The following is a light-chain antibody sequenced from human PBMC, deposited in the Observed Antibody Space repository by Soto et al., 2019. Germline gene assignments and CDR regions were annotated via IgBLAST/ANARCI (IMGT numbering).Light chain of an antibody. CDR1: SSDVGSYNL. V-gene: IGLV2-23*01. CDR3: CSYAGSSTVV. Sequence: QSVLTQPASVSGSPGLSITISCTGTSSDVGSYNLVSWYQQHPGKAPKLMIYEGSKRPSGVSNRFSGSKSGNTASLTISGLHAEDEADYYCCSYAGSSTVVFGGGTKVTVL. CDR2: EGS. J-gene: IGLJ2*01.